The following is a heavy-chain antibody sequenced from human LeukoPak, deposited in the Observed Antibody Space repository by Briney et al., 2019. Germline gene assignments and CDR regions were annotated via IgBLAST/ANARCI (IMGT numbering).Heavy chain of an antibody. D-gene: IGHD1-26*01. Sequence: GASVKVSCKASGYTFTNYGINWVRQVPGQGPEWMGWISAYNGNTNYAQKLQGRVTMTTDTSTSTAYMELRSLRSDDTAVYYCARDLDQYSGRFGGFGHDFWGQGTLVTVSS. CDR1: GYTFTNYG. V-gene: IGHV1-18*01. CDR3: ARDLDQYSGRFGGFGHDF. CDR2: ISAYNGNT. J-gene: IGHJ4*02.